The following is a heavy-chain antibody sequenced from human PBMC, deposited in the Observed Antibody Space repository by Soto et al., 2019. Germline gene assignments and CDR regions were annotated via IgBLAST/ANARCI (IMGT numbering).Heavy chain of an antibody. CDR2: INPSGGST. D-gene: IGHD2-2*01. Sequence: PSVKVSCKASGYTFTSYYMHWVRQAPGQGLEWMGIINPSGGSTSYAQKFQGRVTMTRDTSTSTVYMELSSLRSEDTAVYYCARDFRYCSSTSCRPYYYYGMDVWGQGTTVTVSS. CDR3: ARDFRYCSSTSCRPYYYYGMDV. J-gene: IGHJ6*02. V-gene: IGHV1-46*01. CDR1: GYTFTSYY.